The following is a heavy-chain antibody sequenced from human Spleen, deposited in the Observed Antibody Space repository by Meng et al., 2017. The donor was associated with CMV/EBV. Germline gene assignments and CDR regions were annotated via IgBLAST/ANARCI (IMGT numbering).Heavy chain of an antibody. D-gene: IGHD2-2*02. Sequence: LTCSSDAMRWVRQDPGKGMEWVSVIYSGGSSKYDADYVKGRFTISRDNSKNTLYLQMNSLRAEDTDVYYCAKGGDCSSTSCYTWFDPWGQGTLVTVSS. CDR2: IYSGGSSK. V-gene: IGHV3-23*03. J-gene: IGHJ5*02. CDR1: LTCSSDA. CDR3: AKGGDCSSTSCYTWFDP.